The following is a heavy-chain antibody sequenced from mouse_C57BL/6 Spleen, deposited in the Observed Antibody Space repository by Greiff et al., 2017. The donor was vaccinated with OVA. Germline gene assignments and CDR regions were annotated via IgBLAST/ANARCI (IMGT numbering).Heavy chain of an antibody. CDR2: ISSGSSTI. CDR1: GFTFSDYG. J-gene: IGHJ4*01. V-gene: IGHV5-17*01. CDR3: ARLRWLLAMDY. Sequence: EVMLVESGGGLVKPGGSLKLSCAASGFTFSDYGMHWVRQAPEKGLEWVAYISSGSSTIYYADTVKGRFTISRDNAKNTLFLQMTSLRSEDTAMDYCARLRWLLAMDYWGQGTSVTVSS. D-gene: IGHD2-3*01.